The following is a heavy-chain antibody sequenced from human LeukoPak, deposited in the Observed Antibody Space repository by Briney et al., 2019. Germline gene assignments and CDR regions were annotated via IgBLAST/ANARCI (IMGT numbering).Heavy chain of an antibody. Sequence: ASVKVSCKASGYNFNSYYIHWVRQAPGQGPTWMGWINPDNGKTKYEPRFQGRVTMTWDTSINTAYVDLTGLRSDDTAVYYCARNEPAVSVVDAFDVWGQGTVVTVSS. J-gene: IGHJ3*01. CDR3: ARNEPAVSVVDAFDV. D-gene: IGHD1-1*01. V-gene: IGHV1-2*02. CDR1: GYNFNSYY. CDR2: INPDNGKT.